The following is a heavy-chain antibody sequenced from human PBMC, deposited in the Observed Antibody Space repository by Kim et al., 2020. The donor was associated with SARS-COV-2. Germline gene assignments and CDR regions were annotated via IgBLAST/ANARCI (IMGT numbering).Heavy chain of an antibody. CDR2: IKQDGSEK. J-gene: IGHJ6*03. D-gene: IGHD6-6*01. CDR3: ARFEYSSSDGYYYYYMDV. CDR1: GFTFSSYW. V-gene: IGHV3-7*01. Sequence: GGSLRLSCAASGFTFSSYWMSWVRQAPGKGLEWVANIKQDGSEKYYVDSVKGRFTISRDNAKNSLYLQMNSLRAEDTAVYYCARFEYSSSDGYYYYYMDVWGKGTTVTVSS.